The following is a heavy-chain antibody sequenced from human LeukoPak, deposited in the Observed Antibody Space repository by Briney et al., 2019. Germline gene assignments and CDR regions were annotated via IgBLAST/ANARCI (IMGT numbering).Heavy chain of an antibody. D-gene: IGHD1/OR15-1a*01. CDR3: VVAPLNSLDAFDI. CDR2: IYYSGST. Sequence: SETLSLTCTVSGGSISSSSYYWGWIRQPPGKGLEWIGSIYYSGSTYYNPSLKSRVTISVDTSKNQFSLNLSSVTAADTAVYYCVVAPLNSLDAFDIWGQGTMVTVSS. J-gene: IGHJ3*02. CDR1: GGSISSSSYY. V-gene: IGHV4-39*07.